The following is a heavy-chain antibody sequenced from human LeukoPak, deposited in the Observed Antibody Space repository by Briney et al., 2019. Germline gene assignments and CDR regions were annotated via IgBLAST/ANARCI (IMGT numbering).Heavy chain of an antibody. J-gene: IGHJ3*02. V-gene: IGHV4-39*01. CDR1: GGSISSNTYY. D-gene: IGHD2-2*01. CDR3: ARYCSSTSCLTYSTIRLAFDI. Sequence: PSETLSLTCTVSGGSISSNTYYWAWIRQPPGKGLEWIGSIYYSGSTYYNPSLKSRVTISVDTSKSQFSLKLSSVTAADTAVYYCARYCSSTSCLTYSTIRLAFDIWGQGTMVTVSS. CDR2: IYYSGST.